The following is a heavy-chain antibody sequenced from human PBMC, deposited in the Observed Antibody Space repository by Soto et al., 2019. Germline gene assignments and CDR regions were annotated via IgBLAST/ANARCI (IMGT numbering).Heavy chain of an antibody. J-gene: IGHJ6*02. V-gene: IGHV3-23*01. CDR2: ISGSGGTT. D-gene: IGHD5-12*01. CDR1: GFAFSSYA. CDR3: AKFEYSGYDSNYYYYYYGMDV. Sequence: PGGSLRLSCAASGFAFSSYAMSWVRQAPGKWLEWVSGISGSGGTTYYADSVKGRFTISRDNSKNTMYLQMNSLRAEDTAVYYCAKFEYSGYDSNYYYYYYGMDVWGQGTTVTVSS.